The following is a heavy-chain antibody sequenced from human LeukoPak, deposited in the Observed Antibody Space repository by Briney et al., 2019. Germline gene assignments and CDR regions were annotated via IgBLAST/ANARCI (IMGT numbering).Heavy chain of an antibody. Sequence: SVKVSCKASGYTFTSYGFSWVRQAPGQGLEWMGGIIPIFGTANYAQKFQGRVTITADESTSTAYMELSSLRSEDTAVYYCAGVGDMVRGVDAFDIWGQGTMVTVSS. J-gene: IGHJ3*02. V-gene: IGHV1-69*13. CDR3: AGVGDMVRGVDAFDI. D-gene: IGHD3-10*01. CDR2: IIPIFGTA. CDR1: GYTFTSYG.